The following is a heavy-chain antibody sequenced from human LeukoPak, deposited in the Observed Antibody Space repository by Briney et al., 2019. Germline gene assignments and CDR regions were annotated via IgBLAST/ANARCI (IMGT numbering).Heavy chain of an antibody. D-gene: IGHD6-19*01. CDR1: GFTVSSNY. V-gene: IGHV3-53*01. Sequence: GGSLRLSCAASGFTVSSNYMSWVRQAPGKGLEWVSVIYSGGSTYYADSVKGRFTISRDNSKNTLYLQMNSLRAEDTAVYYCARGGIAVAGDAFDIWGQGTMVTVSS. CDR2: IYSGGST. J-gene: IGHJ3*02. CDR3: ARGGIAVAGDAFDI.